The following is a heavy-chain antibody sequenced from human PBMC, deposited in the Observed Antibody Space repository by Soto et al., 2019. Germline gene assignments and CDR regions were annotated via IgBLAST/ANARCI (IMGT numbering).Heavy chain of an antibody. CDR3: ARSRRGAYSSGWYSPSGYYNYGIDV. J-gene: IGHJ6*02. Sequence: GESLKISCMGSGYKVSTCHNFTSYWIARVRQMPGEGLEWMGIIYPGDSDTRYSPSLQGQVTISADTSISTAYLQWTSLKASDTAMYYCARSRRGAYSSGWYSPSGYYNYGIDVWGQGTKVTVSS. V-gene: IGHV5-51*01. CDR1: GYKVSTCHNFTSYW. CDR2: IYPGDSDT. D-gene: IGHD6-19*01.